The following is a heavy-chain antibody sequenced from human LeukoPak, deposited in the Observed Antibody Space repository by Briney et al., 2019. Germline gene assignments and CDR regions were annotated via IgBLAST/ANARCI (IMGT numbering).Heavy chain of an antibody. V-gene: IGHV3-21*05. D-gene: IGHD3-16*01. J-gene: IGHJ3*02. Sequence: GGSLRLSCAASGFTFSTYAMNWVRQAPGKGLEWISYITNSGRGIHYADSVKGRLTISRDNAKNSLYLQMNYLRGEDTAIYYCAREDTFDAFDIWSQGTMVTVSS. CDR3: AREDTFDAFDI. CDR2: ITNSGRGI. CDR1: GFTFSTYA.